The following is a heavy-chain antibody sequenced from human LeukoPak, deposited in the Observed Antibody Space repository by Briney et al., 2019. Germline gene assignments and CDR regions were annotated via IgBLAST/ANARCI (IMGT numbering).Heavy chain of an antibody. D-gene: IGHD3-10*01. CDR1: GGSISSYY. J-gene: IGHJ3*02. Sequence: PSETLSLTCTVSGGSISSYYWSWLRQPPGKGLEWIGYIYYSGSTNYNPSLKSRVTISVDTSKNQFSLKLSSVTAADTAVYYCARSYPLEPFDIWGQGTMVTVSS. V-gene: IGHV4-59*08. CDR3: ARSYPLEPFDI. CDR2: IYYSGST.